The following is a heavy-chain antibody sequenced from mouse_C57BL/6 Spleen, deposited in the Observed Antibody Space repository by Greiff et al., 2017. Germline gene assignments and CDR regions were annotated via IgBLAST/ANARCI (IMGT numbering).Heavy chain of an antibody. V-gene: IGHV14-3*01. CDR2: IDTANGNT. Sequence: EVQLQQSVAELVRPGASVKLSCTASGFNIKNTYMHWVKQRPEQGLEWIGRIDTANGNTKSAPKFQGKATITADTTSNTAYLQRSSLTSEDTAIYYCARSVPNWDYFDYWGQGTTLTVSS. J-gene: IGHJ2*01. D-gene: IGHD4-1*01. CDR1: GFNIKNTY. CDR3: ARSVPNWDYFDY.